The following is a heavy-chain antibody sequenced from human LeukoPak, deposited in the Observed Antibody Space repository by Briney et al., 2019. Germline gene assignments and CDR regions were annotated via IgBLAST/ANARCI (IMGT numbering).Heavy chain of an antibody. J-gene: IGHJ4*02. CDR2: ISGSGGDT. V-gene: IGHV3-23*01. CDR3: AKGPLAVEHSTHRFDF. CDR1: GFTFSNYG. D-gene: IGHD1/OR15-1a*01. Sequence: GGSLRLSCVASGFTFSNYGMSWVRQAPGKGLEWVSGISGSGGDTYYADSVKGRFTVSRDNYRKTLYVQMNSLRAEDTAVYYCAKGPLAVEHSTHRFDFWGQGTLVTVSS.